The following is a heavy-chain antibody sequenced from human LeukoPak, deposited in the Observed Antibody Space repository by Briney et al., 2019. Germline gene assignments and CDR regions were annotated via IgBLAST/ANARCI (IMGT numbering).Heavy chain of an antibody. D-gene: IGHD1-1*01. CDR3: ASHRGDYATGYFDY. CDR2: ISYDGTNK. V-gene: IGHV3-30*04. Sequence: GGSLRLSCSASGFTFSSYAMHWVRQAPGKGLEWVAIISYDGTNKYYADSVKGRFTISKDNSQNTLYLQMNSLRAEDTAVYYCASHRGDYATGYFDYWGQGTLVTVSS. J-gene: IGHJ4*02. CDR1: GFTFSSYA.